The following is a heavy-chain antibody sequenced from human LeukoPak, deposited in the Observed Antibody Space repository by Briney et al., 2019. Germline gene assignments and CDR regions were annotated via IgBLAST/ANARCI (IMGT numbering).Heavy chain of an antibody. CDR3: ARDWARPVGATKGVLGY. CDR2: ISSSSSYI. V-gene: IGHV3-21*01. D-gene: IGHD1-26*01. Sequence: GGSVRRSCAASGFTFSSYSMNWVRQAPGKGLEWVSSISSSSSYIYYADSVKGRFTISRDNAKNSLYLQMNSLRAEDTAVYYCARDWARPVGATKGVLGYWGQGTLVTVSS. J-gene: IGHJ4*02. CDR1: GFTFSSYS.